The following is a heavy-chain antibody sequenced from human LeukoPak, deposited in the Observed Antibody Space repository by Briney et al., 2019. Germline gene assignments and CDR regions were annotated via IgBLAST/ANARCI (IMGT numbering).Heavy chain of an antibody. CDR2: IYYSGST. CDR1: GGSISSGGYY. J-gene: IGHJ4*02. CDR3: ARDHTAGDYLDY. V-gene: IGHV4-31*03. D-gene: IGHD4-17*01. Sequence: SQTLSLTCTVSGGSISSGGYYWSWIRQHPGKGLEWIGYIYYSGSTYYNPSLKSRVTISVDTSKNQFSLKLSSVTAADTAVYYCARDHTAGDYLDYWGQGTLVTVSS.